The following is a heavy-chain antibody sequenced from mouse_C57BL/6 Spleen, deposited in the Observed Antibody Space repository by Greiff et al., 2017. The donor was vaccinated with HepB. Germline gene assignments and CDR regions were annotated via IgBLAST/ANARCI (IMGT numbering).Heavy chain of an antibody. CDR1: GFTFTDYY. CDR2: IRNKANGYTT. J-gene: IGHJ3*01. D-gene: IGHD3-2*02. V-gene: IGHV7-3*01. CDR3: ARSLGSSGLFAY. Sequence: DVKLVESGGGLVQPGGSLSLSCAASGFTFTDYYMSWVRQPPGKALEWLGFIRNKANGYTTEYSASVKGRFTISRDNSQSILYLQMNALRAEDSATYDCARSLGSSGLFAYWGQGTLVTVSA.